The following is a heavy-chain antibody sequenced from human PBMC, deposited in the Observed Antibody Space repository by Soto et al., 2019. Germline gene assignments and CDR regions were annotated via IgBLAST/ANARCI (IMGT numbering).Heavy chain of an antibody. J-gene: IGHJ4*02. D-gene: IGHD3-22*01. CDR1: GYSFTSYW. Sequence: GESLKISCKGSGYSFTSYWIGWVRQMPGKGLEWMGIIYPGDSDTRYSPSFQGQVTISADKSISTAYLQWSSLRASDTAMYYCARQRYDSDTGPNFQYYFDSWGQGTPVTVSS. V-gene: IGHV5-51*01. CDR3: ARQRYDSDTGPNFQYYFDS. CDR2: IYPGDSDT.